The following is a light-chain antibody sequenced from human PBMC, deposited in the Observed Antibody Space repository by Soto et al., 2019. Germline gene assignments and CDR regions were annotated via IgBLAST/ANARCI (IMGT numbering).Light chain of an antibody. J-gene: IGKJ1*01. V-gene: IGKV2-30*02. CDR3: MQGTHWPLT. CDR1: QSLIHSDGDTY. Sequence: DVVMTQSPLSLPVTLGQPASISCRSSQSLIHSDGDTYLNWFQQRPGQSPRRLIYKVSDRDSGVPDRFSGSGSGTDFTLKISRVEAEDVGIYYCMQGTHWPLTFGQGTEVEIK. CDR2: KVS.